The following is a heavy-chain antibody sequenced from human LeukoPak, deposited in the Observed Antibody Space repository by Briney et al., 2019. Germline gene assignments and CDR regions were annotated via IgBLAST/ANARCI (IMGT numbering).Heavy chain of an antibody. V-gene: IGHV3-20*04. D-gene: IGHD5-18*01. CDR3: ARDLSGIAGYTYGRGIDY. Sequence: GGSLRLSCAASGFTFEDYDMSWVRQAPGKGLEWVSVINWNGGSTSYADSVKGRFTISRDNAKTSLYLQMNSLRAEDTAVYYCARDLSGIAGYTYGRGIDYWGQGTLVTVSS. J-gene: IGHJ4*02. CDR1: GFTFEDYD. CDR2: INWNGGST.